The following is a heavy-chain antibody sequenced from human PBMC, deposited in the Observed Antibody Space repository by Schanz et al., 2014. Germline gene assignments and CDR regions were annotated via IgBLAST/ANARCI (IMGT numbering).Heavy chain of an antibody. J-gene: IGHJ4*02. CDR1: GITFSTYC. D-gene: IGHD3-3*01. V-gene: IGHV3-7*01. CDR2: IKQDESER. Sequence: EVQLLESGGALEQPGGSLRLSCAASGITFSTYCMSWVRQAPGKGLEWVANIKQDESERSYVDSVKGRFTISRDNAKISMELQMFSPRDMATDVYFRAPHKGGYYPFDYWGQGTLVTVSS. CDR3: APHKGGYYPFDY.